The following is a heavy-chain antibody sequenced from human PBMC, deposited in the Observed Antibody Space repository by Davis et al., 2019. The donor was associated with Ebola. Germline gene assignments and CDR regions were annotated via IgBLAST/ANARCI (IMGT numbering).Heavy chain of an antibody. J-gene: IGHJ4*02. V-gene: IGHV3-30*04. CDR2: ISYDGSNK. CDR3: AKEIRPNDY. Sequence: GESLKISCAASSFTFSSYALHWVRQAPGKGLEWMAVISYDGSNKYYADSVKGRFNISRDDSKNTLYLQMNSLRVEDTAVYYCAKEIRPNDYWGQGTLVTVSS. CDR1: SFTFSSYA.